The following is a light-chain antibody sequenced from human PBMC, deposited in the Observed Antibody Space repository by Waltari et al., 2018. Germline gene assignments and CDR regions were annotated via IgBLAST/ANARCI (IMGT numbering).Light chain of an antibody. V-gene: IGLV3-1*01. J-gene: IGLJ1*01. CDR3: QAWDSSTAV. Sequence: SYELTQPPSVSVSPGQTANITCSGDKLGNKMVCWFQQKPGQSPLLVIFQNNRRPSGIPERFSGSNSGNTATLTISGTQVMDEADFYCQAWDSSTAVFGSGTKVTVL. CDR2: QNN. CDR1: KLGNKM.